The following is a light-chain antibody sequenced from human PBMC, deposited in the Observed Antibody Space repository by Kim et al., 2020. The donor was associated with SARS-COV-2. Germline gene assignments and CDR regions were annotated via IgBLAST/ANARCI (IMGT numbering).Light chain of an antibody. J-gene: IGLJ1*01. CDR3: GTWDTSLSAGGV. CDR2: DNN. V-gene: IGLV1-51*01. CDR1: SSNIGNNY. Sequence: QKVTISCSGTSSNIGNNYESSYQQLPGTTTKLLIYDNNKRPPGITDRFSGSKSGTSATLRTTGLQTGDEAAYYCGTWDTSLSAGGVFGTGTKVTVL.